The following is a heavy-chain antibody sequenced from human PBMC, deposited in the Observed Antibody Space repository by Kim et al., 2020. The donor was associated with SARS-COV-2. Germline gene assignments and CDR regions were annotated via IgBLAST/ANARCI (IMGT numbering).Heavy chain of an antibody. CDR2: IYYSGST. V-gene: IGHV4-39*07. CDR1: GGSISSSSYY. CDR3: ARGNSSWYYYYYGMDV. J-gene: IGHJ6*02. D-gene: IGHD6-13*01. Sequence: SETLSLTCTVSGGSISSSSYYWGWIRQPPGKGLEWIGSIYYSGSTYYNPSLKSRVTISVDTSKNQFSLKLSSVTAADTAVYYCARGNSSWYYYYYGMDVWGQGTTVTVSS.